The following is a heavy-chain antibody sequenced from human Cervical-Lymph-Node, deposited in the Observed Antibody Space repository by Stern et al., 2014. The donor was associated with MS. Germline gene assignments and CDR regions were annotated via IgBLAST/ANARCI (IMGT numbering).Heavy chain of an antibody. CDR1: GGTFGNYG. V-gene: IGHV1-69*06. CDR3: ARDYSALDS. CDR2: IIPILATA. J-gene: IGHJ4*02. Sequence: QVQLGQSGAEMKKPGSSLKVSCKASGGTFGNYGITWVRQAPGQGLDWMVGIIPILATANYAQQFQDRVTMTADKSTSTAYMELSSLTSEDTAIYYCARDYSALDSWGQGTLVTVSS. D-gene: IGHD2-15*01.